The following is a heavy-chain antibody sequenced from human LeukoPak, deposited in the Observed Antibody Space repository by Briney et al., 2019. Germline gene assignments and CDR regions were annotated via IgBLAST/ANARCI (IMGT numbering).Heavy chain of an antibody. CDR2: ISGSGGST. D-gene: IGHD3-3*01. Sequence: PGGSLRLSCAASGFTFSSYAMSWVHQAPGKGLEWVSAISGSGGSTYYADSVKGRFTISRDNSKNTLYLQMNSLRAEDTAVYYCAKDTRQGRITIFGVVIIPRYYFDYWGQGTLVTVSS. V-gene: IGHV3-23*01. CDR1: GFTFSSYA. J-gene: IGHJ4*02. CDR3: AKDTRQGRITIFGVVIIPRYYFDY.